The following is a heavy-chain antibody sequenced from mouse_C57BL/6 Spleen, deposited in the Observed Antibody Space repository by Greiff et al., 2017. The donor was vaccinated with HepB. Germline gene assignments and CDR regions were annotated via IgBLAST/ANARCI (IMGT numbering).Heavy chain of an antibody. CDR3: TAGITTVVADWYFDV. D-gene: IGHD1-1*01. CDR2: INPNYGTT. CDR1: GYSFTDYN. V-gene: IGHV1-39*01. J-gene: IGHJ1*03. Sequence: VQLQQSGPELVKPGASVKISCKASGYSFTDYNMNWVKQSNGKSLEWIGVINPNYGTTSYNQKFKGKATLTVDQSSSTAYMQLNSLTSEDSAVYYCTAGITTVVADWYFDVWGTGTTVTVSS.